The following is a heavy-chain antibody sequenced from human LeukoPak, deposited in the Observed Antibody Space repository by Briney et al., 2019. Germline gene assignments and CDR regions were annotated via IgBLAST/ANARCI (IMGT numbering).Heavy chain of an antibody. CDR3: ARGKNYFGY. CDR1: GFTFSDYY. V-gene: IGHV3-11*01. J-gene: IGHJ4*02. CDR2: ISSSSSNS. Sequence: GGSLRLSCAASGFTFSDYYMSWVRQAPGKGLEWVSYISSSSSNSYDADSVKGRFTISRDNAKNSVYLQMNSLRAEDTAVYYCARGKNYFGYWGQGALVTVSS.